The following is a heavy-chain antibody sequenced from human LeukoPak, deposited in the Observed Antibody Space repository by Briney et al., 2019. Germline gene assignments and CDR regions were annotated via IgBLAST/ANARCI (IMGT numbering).Heavy chain of an antibody. CDR3: ARGVAGDSGSYSTFDY. V-gene: IGHV4-34*01. CDR1: GGSFSGYY. CDR2: INHSGST. J-gene: IGHJ4*02. D-gene: IGHD1-26*01. Sequence: SETLSLTCAVYGGSFSGYYGSWIRQPPGKGLEWIGEINHSGSTNYNPSLKSRVAISVDTSKNQFSLKLSSVTAADTAVYYCARGVAGDSGSYSTFDYWGQGTLVTVSS.